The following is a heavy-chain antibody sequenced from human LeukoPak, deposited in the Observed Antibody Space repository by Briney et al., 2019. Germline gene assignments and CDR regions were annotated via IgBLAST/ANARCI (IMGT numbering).Heavy chain of an antibody. CDR1: GFTFSSYS. CDR3: ARDAYDSSGYYPHNWFDP. D-gene: IGHD3-22*01. V-gene: IGHV3-48*04. CDR2: ISSSSSTI. J-gene: IGHJ5*02. Sequence: GGSLRLSCAASGFTFSSYSMNWVRQAPGKGLEWVSYISSSSSTIYYADSVKGRFTISRDNAKNSLYLQMNSLRAEDTAVYYCARDAYDSSGYYPHNWFDPWGQGTLVTVSS.